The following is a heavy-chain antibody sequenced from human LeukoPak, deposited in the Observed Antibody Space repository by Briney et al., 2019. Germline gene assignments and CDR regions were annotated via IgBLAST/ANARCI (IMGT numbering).Heavy chain of an antibody. V-gene: IGHV4-61*01. CDR2: IYYSGST. CDR3: ARDWNPYGMDV. D-gene: IGHD1-1*01. CDR1: GGSVSSGSYY. Sequence: PSETLSLTCTVSGGSVSSGSYYWSWIQQPPGKGPEWIGYIYYSGSTNYNPSLKSRVTISVDTSKNQFSLKLSSVTAADTAVYYCARDWNPYGMDVWGQGTTVTVSS. J-gene: IGHJ6*02.